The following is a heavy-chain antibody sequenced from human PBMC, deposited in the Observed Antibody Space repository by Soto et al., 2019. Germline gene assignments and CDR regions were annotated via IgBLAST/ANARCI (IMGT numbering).Heavy chain of an antibody. J-gene: IGHJ6*02. CDR1: GFTFSSYA. CDR3: AKSEGYSYGPDPHYGMDV. V-gene: IGHV3-23*01. Sequence: GGSLRLSCAASGFTFSSYAMSWVRQAPGKGLEWVSAISGSGGSTYYADSVKGRFTISRDNSKNTLYLQMNSLRAEDTAVYYCAKSEGYSYGPDPHYGMDVWGQGTTVTVSS. CDR2: ISGSGGST. D-gene: IGHD5-18*01.